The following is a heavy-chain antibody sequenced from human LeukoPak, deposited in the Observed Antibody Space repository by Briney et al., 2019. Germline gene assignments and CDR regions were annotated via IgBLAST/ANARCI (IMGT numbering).Heavy chain of an antibody. CDR3: ARGNSVGGIVWWFDP. D-gene: IGHD1-26*01. CDR1: GYTFINHW. J-gene: IGHJ5*02. CDR2: INPTGTTT. V-gene: IGHV1-46*01. Sequence: GASVKVSCKASGYTFINHWMHWVRQAPGQGLEWVGLINPTGTTTLYAQKFQGRITLTRDMSATTDYMELSSLTSEDTAAYYCARGNSVGGIVWWFDPWGQGTLVTVSS.